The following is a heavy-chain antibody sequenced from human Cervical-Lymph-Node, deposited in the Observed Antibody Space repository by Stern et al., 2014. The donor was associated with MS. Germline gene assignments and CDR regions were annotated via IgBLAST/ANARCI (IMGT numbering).Heavy chain of an antibody. V-gene: IGHV1-2*06. CDR1: GYSFVAYF. CDR3: ARGPKFGAFDV. CDR2: INPKSGAT. J-gene: IGHJ3*01. Sequence: QVQLVQSGTEVKKPGASVRVSCTTSGYSFVAYFLYWVRQAPGQPPEWMARINPKSGATDYAEKFQGRVTLTRDTSVNTTYMDVSRLTSDDTAIYYCARGPKFGAFDVWGQGTIISVSA. D-gene: IGHD3-16*01.